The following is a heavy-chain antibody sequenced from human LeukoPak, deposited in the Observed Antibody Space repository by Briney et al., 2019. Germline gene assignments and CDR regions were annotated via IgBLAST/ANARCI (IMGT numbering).Heavy chain of an antibody. D-gene: IGHD5-24*01. CDR1: GGTSSSYA. CDR2: IIPILSIA. J-gene: IGHJ4*02. CDR3: ARGVATNKDY. V-gene: IGHV1-69*04. Sequence: SVKVSCKASGGTSSSYAISWVRQAPGQGLEWMGRIIPILSIANYAQKFQGRVTITADKSTSTAYMELSSLRSEDTAVYYCARGVATNKDYWGQGTLVTVSS.